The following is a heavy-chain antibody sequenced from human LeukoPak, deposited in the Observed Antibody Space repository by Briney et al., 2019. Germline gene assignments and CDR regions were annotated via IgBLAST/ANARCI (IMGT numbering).Heavy chain of an antibody. CDR3: ARDLRRPRNLFVY. V-gene: IGHV3-11*04. J-gene: IGHJ4*02. CDR1: GFTFSDYY. CDR2: ISSSGSTI. Sequence: TGGSLRLSCAASGFTFSDYYMSWIRQAPGKGLEWVSYISSSGSTIYYADSVKGRFTISRDNAKNSLYLQMNSLRAEDTAVYYCARDLRRPRNLFVYWGQGTLVTVSS. D-gene: IGHD1-14*01.